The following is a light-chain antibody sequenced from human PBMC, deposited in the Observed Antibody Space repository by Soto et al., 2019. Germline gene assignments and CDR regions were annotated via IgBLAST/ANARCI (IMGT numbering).Light chain of an antibody. J-gene: IGKJ5*01. Sequence: EVVLTQSPATLSVSPGEGATLSCRASQIVNLNLAWYQQKPGQAPRLLIYGASTRATGVPARFSGSGSGTEFTLTISTLQSEDFAVYDCQQYNNCPITFGQGTRLENK. CDR1: QIVNLN. CDR3: QQYNNCPIT. V-gene: IGKV3-15*01. CDR2: GAS.